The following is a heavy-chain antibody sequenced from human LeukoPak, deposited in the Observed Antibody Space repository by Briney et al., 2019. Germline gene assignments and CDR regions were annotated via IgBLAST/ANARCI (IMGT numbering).Heavy chain of an antibody. V-gene: IGHV4-39*07. J-gene: IGHJ6*02. CDR3: TRGHGVLLWFGDGGNYGMDV. CDR1: GGSISSSNYY. D-gene: IGHD3-10*01. CDR2: IYYSGST. Sequence: SETLSLTCTVSGGSISSSNYYWGWIRQPPGKGLEWIGTIYYSGSTYYNPSLKSRVTISVDTSKNQFSLKLSSVTAADTAVYYCTRGHGVLLWFGDGGNYGMDVWGQGTTDTVSS.